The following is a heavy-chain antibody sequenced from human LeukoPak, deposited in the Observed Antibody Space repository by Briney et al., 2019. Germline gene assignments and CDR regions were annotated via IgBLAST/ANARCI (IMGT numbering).Heavy chain of an antibody. CDR2: IYKTGST. V-gene: IGHV4-31*03. D-gene: IGHD2/OR15-2a*01. CDR3: ARRLSTRSYYLDD. CDR1: GNSITSGGYY. J-gene: IGHJ4*02. Sequence: SETLSLTCTVSGNSITSGGYYWSWIRQRPGKGLEWIGYIYKTGSTYYSPSLKSRVTMSVDTSRNQFSLKLNSATAADTAVYYCARRLSTRSYYLDDWGQGTLVTVSS.